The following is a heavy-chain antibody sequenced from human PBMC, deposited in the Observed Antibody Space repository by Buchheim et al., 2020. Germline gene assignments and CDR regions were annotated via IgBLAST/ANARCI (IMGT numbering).Heavy chain of an antibody. CDR3: ARDSRFYDFWSGYYS. V-gene: IGHV4-61*01. J-gene: IGHJ4*02. CDR1: GGSVSSGSYY. CDR2: IYYSGST. D-gene: IGHD3-3*01. Sequence: QVQLRESGPGLVKPSETLSLTCTVSGGSVSSGSYYWSWIRQPPGKGLEWIGYIYYSGSTNYNPSLKSRVTISVDTSKNQFSLKLSSVTAADTAVYYCARDSRFYDFWSGYYSWGQGTL.